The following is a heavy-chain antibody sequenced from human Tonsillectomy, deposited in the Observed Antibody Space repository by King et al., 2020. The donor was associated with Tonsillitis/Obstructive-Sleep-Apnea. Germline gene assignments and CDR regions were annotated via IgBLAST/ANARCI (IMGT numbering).Heavy chain of an antibody. CDR2: IYYSGST. CDR3: ARDWGVNCYFDL. CDR1: GGSISSYY. D-gene: IGHD2-21*02. J-gene: IGHJ2*01. Sequence: QLQESGPGLVKPSETLSLTCTVSGGSISSYYWSWIRQPPGKGLEWIGYIYYSGSTNYNPSLKSRFTNSVDTSKNLFSLKLSSVTAADTAMSYCARDWGVNCYFDLWGRGTLVTVSS. V-gene: IGHV4-59*08.